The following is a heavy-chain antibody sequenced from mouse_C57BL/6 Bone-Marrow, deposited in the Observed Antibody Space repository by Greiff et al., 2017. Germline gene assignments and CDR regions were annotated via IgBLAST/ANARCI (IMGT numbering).Heavy chain of an antibody. V-gene: IGHV6-3*01. J-gene: IGHJ2*01. CDR2: IRLKSDNYAT. CDR3: TGIYYGYGSGFDY. CDR1: GFTFSNYW. D-gene: IGHD2-2*01. Sequence: EVNVVESGGGLVQPGGSMKLSCVASGFTFSNYWMNWVRQSPEKGLEWVAQIRLKSDNYATHYAESVKGRFTISRDDSKSSVYLQMNNLRAEDTGIYYCTGIYYGYGSGFDYWGQGTTLTVSS.